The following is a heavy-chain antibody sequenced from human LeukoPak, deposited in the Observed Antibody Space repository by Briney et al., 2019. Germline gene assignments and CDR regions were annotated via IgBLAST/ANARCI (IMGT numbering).Heavy chain of an antibody. CDR2: FDPEDGET. CDR3: ATGHTIAAAAARCFDY. V-gene: IGHV1-24*01. Sequence: GASVKVSCKVSGYTLTELSMHWVRQAPGKGLEWMGGFDPEDGETIYAQKFQGRVTMTEDTSTDTAYMELSSLRSEDTAVYYCATGHTIAAAAARCFDYWGQGTLVTVSS. CDR1: GYTLTELS. J-gene: IGHJ4*02. D-gene: IGHD6-13*01.